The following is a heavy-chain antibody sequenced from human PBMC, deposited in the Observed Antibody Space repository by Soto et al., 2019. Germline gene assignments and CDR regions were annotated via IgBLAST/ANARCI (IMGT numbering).Heavy chain of an antibody. D-gene: IGHD3-3*01. CDR3: ARLRIPNFGVVTGHYFDY. Sequence: PSETLSVPWSLSDGSVSSGVYSWSWIRQPPGNGLELIGYISKSGSTNYNPSLTSGVAISLDRSRNQLSLKLTSVTAADTAVYYCARLRIPNFGVVTGHYFDYWGRGTLVTVSS. CDR2: ISKSGST. CDR1: DGSVSSGVYS. V-gene: IGHV4-61*08. J-gene: IGHJ4*02.